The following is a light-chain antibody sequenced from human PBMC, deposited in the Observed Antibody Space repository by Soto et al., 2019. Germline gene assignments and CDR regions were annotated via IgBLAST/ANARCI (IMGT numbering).Light chain of an antibody. Sequence: IQLTQSPSSLSASVGDRVTITCRASEAISSYLAWYQQKPGKAPNLLIYAASTLQSGVPSRFSGSGSGTDFTLTISSLQPEDFASYFCHQLNSYPLTFAGGTKVEIK. CDR2: AAS. CDR3: HQLNSYPLT. J-gene: IGKJ4*01. CDR1: EAISSY. V-gene: IGKV1-9*01.